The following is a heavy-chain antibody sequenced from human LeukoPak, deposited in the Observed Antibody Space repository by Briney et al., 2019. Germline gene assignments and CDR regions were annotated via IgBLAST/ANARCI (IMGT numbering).Heavy chain of an antibody. V-gene: IGHV4-34*01. J-gene: IGHJ5*02. D-gene: IGHD4-23*01. CDR3: ARDGGSNNYWFDP. CDR1: GGYFSVYY. CDR2: INHSGRT. Sequence: PSETLSLTCTVYGGYFSVYYWIWLRQPPGKGREWIGEINHSGRTNYNPSLKSRVTISVDTSKNDFSLKLSSVTAAHTAVYNCARDGGSNNYWFDPWGQGTPVTVSS.